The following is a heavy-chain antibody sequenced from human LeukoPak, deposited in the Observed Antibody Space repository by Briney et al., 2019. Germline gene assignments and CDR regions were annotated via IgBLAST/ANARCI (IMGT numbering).Heavy chain of an antibody. CDR2: IYYSGST. J-gene: IGHJ4*02. D-gene: IGHD6-13*01. CDR1: GGSISSGDYY. V-gene: IGHV4-30-4*08. Sequence: TSQTLSLTCTVSGGSISSGDYYWSWIRQPPGKGLEWIGYIYYSGSTYYNPSLKSRVTISVDTSKNQFSLKLSSVTAADTAVYYCARAPAAAGTGDYFDYWGQGTLVTVSS. CDR3: ARAPAAAGTGDYFDY.